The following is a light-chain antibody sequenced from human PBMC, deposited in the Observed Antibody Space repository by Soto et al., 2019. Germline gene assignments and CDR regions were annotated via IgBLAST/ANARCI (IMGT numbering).Light chain of an antibody. J-gene: IGKJ5*01. V-gene: IGKV2-28*01. CDR1: QSLLHSNGYNY. CDR2: LGS. CDR3: MQALQTIT. Sequence: DIVMTQSPLSLPVTPGEPASISCRSSQSLLHSNGYNYLDWYLQKPGQSPQLLIYLGSNRASGVPDRLSGSGSGTYFTLKISRVAAEDVGVYYCMQALQTITFGQGTRLEIK.